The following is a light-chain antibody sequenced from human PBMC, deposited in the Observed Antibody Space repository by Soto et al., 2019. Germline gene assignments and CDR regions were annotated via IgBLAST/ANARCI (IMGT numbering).Light chain of an antibody. CDR1: QSISSW. Sequence: DIQMTQSPSTLSASVGDRVTITCRASQSISSWLAWYQQKPGKAPTLLIYKASSLESGGPSRFSGSGSGTEFTLTISSLQPDDFATYYCQQYNSYSRTFGQGTKVDIK. J-gene: IGKJ1*01. CDR3: QQYNSYSRT. CDR2: KAS. V-gene: IGKV1-5*03.